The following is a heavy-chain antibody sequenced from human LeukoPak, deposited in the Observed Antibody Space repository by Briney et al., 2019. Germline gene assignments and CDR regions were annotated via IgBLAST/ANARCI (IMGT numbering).Heavy chain of an antibody. D-gene: IGHD3-10*01. J-gene: IGHJ1*01. Sequence: GGSLRLSCAASGFTFSSYWMRWVRQAPGKGLEWGANIKQDGREKYYVDSVKGRFTISRDNAKNSLYLQMNSLRAEDTAVYYCARGTHYYGSGSYSPEQYFQHWGQGTLVTVSS. CDR1: GFTFSSYW. V-gene: IGHV3-7*03. CDR3: ARGTHYYGSGSYSPEQYFQH. CDR2: IKQDGREK.